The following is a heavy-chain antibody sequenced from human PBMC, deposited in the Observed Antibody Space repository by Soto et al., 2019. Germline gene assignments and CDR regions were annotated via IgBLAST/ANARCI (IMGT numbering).Heavy chain of an antibody. CDR3: TRGITLPTPLDY. CDR2: INAGNGNT. V-gene: IGHV1-3*05. CDR1: GYTFTSYA. J-gene: IGHJ4*02. D-gene: IGHD1-20*01. Sequence: QVQLVQSGAEEKKPGASVKVSCKASGYTFTSYAMHWVRQAPGQRLEWMGWINAGNGNTKYSQKSQGRVTITRDTSESTAYMELSSLRSEDTAVYYCTRGITLPTPLDYWGQGTLVTVSS.